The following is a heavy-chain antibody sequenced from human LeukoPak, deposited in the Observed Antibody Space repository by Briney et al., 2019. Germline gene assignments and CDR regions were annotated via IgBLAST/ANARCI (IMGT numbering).Heavy chain of an antibody. CDR1: GYSISNGYY. CDR3: ARTGRGFDY. Sequence: PAETLCLTCAVSGYSISNGYYWCWIRQPPGKVLWWFGSIYHSGSTYYEASLKSRVTISIDTSKNQFSLKLSSVTAADTAVYYCARTGRGFDYWGQGTLVSVSS. V-gene: IGHV4-38-2*01. D-gene: IGHD3-10*01. J-gene: IGHJ4*02. CDR2: IYHSGST.